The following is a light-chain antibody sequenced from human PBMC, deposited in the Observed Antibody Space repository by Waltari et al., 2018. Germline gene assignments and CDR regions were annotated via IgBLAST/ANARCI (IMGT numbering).Light chain of an antibody. Sequence: IQMTQSPSSLSASIGDRVTTTCRATRYVPHFLAWYQQRPGKVPRLLIHSASTLQSGVPSRFSGSGSGTEFTLTIDSLQPEDLATYYCQNYDTAPFTFGPGTKVDLK. CDR2: SAS. CDR1: RYVPHF. J-gene: IGKJ3*01. CDR3: QNYDTAPFT. V-gene: IGKV1-27*01.